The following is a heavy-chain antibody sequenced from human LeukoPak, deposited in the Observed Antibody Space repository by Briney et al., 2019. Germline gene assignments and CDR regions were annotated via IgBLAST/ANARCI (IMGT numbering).Heavy chain of an antibody. CDR2: INHSGST. D-gene: IGHD3-22*01. CDR1: GGSFSGYY. V-gene: IGHV4-34*01. CDR3: ARGTYYYDSSGYSYYDYYYMDV. J-gene: IGHJ6*03. Sequence: SETLSLTCAVYGGSFSGYYWSWIRQPPGKGLEWIGEINHSGSTNYNLSLKSRVTISIDTSKNQFSLKLSSVTAADTAVYYCARGTYYYDSSGYSYYDYYYMDVWGKGTTVTISS.